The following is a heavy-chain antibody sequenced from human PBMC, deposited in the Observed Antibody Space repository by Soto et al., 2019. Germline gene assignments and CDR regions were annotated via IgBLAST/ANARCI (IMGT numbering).Heavy chain of an antibody. Sequence: GGSLRLSCAASGFTFSSYSMNWVRQAPGKGLEWVSSISSSSSYIYYADSVKGRFTISRDNAKNSLYLQMNSLRAEDTAVYYCARDHGDYSYMDVWGKGTTVTVSS. J-gene: IGHJ6*03. CDR2: ISSSSSYI. V-gene: IGHV3-21*01. CDR3: ARDHGDYSYMDV. D-gene: IGHD4-17*01. CDR1: GFTFSSYS.